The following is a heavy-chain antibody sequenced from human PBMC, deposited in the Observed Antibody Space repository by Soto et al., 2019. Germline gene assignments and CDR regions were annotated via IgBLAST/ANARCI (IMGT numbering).Heavy chain of an antibody. CDR1: GGTFSSYA. J-gene: IGHJ2*01. CDR2: IIPIFGTA. D-gene: IGHD6-19*01. Sequence: QVQLVQSGAEVKKPGSSVKVSCKASGGTFSSYAINWVRQAPGQGLEWMGGIIPIFGTANYAQKFQGRVTITADESTSTAYMELSSLRSEDTAVYYCASAGGWAVAGNWYFDLWGRGTLVTVSS. V-gene: IGHV1-69*12. CDR3: ASAGGWAVAGNWYFDL.